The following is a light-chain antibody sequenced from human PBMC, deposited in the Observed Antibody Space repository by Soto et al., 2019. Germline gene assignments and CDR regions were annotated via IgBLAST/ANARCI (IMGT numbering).Light chain of an antibody. CDR3: SSYTSTASYV. CDR1: SSDIGGYNY. V-gene: IGLV2-14*03. Sequence: QSVLTQPASVSGSPGQSITISCTGTSSDIGGYNYVSWYQQHPGKAPKLILNYVTNRPSGVSNRFSGSKSGNTASLTISGLQADDEGDYYCSSYTSTASYVFGTGTKVTVL. CDR2: YVT. J-gene: IGLJ1*01.